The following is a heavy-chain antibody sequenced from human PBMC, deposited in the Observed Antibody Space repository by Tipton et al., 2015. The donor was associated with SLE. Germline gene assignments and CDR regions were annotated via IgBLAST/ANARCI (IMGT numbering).Heavy chain of an antibody. CDR2: ISSSGGTI. V-gene: IGHV3-11*04. Sequence: SLRLSCAASGFTFSNYYMSWIRQAPGKGLEWVSYISSSGGTIFYADSVKGRFTISRDNAKNSLYLQMNSLRAEDTAVYYCARADRWGLHAFDIWGQGTMVTVSS. J-gene: IGHJ3*02. D-gene: IGHD3-16*01. CDR3: ARADRWGLHAFDI. CDR1: GFTFSNYY.